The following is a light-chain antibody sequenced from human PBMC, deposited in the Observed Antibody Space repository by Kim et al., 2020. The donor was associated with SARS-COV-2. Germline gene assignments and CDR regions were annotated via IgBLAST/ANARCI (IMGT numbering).Light chain of an antibody. CDR3: HQYNESPLT. CDR1: KSVSSN. J-gene: IGKJ4*01. CDR2: GAS. Sequence: VSPGESGTLSCTTNKSVSSNLAWYQQKPGQAPTLLNCGASTRTTELPARFSGSGSGTEFTLTISSLQSEDFAVYCCHQYNESPLTFGGGTKVEIK. V-gene: IGKV3-15*01.